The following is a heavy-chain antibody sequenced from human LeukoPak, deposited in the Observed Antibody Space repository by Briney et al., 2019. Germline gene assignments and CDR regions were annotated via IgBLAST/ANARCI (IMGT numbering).Heavy chain of an antibody. J-gene: IGHJ4*02. CDR3: ARLDDSSGLVVDY. Sequence: PSETLSLTCTVSGGSISSYYWSWIRQPPGKGLEWIGYIYYSGSTNYNPSLKSRVTISVDTSKNQFSLKLSSVTAADTAVYYCARLDDSSGLVVDYWGQGTLVTVS. CDR1: GGSISSYY. CDR2: IYYSGST. V-gene: IGHV4-59*08. D-gene: IGHD3-22*01.